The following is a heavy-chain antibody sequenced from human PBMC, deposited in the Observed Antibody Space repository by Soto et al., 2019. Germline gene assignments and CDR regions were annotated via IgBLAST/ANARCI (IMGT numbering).Heavy chain of an antibody. CDR3: ARGIRRVPAALHAFDI. CDR2: ISSSGSTI. V-gene: IGHV3-48*03. D-gene: IGHD2-2*01. J-gene: IGHJ3*02. CDR1: GFTFSSYE. Sequence: PGGSLRLSCAASGFTFSSYEMNWVRQAPGKGLEWVSYISSSGSTIYYADSVKGRFTISRDNAKNSLYLQMSSLRAEGTAVYYCARGIRRVPAALHAFDIWGQGTMVTVSS.